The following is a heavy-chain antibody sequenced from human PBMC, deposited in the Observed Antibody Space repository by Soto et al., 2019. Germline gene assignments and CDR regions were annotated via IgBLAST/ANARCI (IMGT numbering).Heavy chain of an antibody. D-gene: IGHD2-15*01. CDR2: INPNSGGT. J-gene: IGHJ5*02. CDR3: ARESDRVVVEDNWFDP. Sequence: QVQLVQSGAEVKKPGASVKVSCKASGYTFAGYYMHWVRQAPGQGLEWMGWINPNSGGTNYAQKFQGGVTMTRDTSISTAYMELSRLRSDDTAVYYCARESDRVVVEDNWFDPWSQGTLVTVSS. V-gene: IGHV1-2*02. CDR1: GYTFAGYY.